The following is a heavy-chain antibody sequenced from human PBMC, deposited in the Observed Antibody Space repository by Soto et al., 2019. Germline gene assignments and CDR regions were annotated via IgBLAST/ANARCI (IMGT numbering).Heavy chain of an antibody. D-gene: IGHD5-12*01. J-gene: IGHJ4*02. V-gene: IGHV3-30*03. CDR3: ARAGRDGYNEGDY. Sequence: QVQLVESGGGVDQPGRSLRLSCAASGFTFSSYGMHWVRQAPGKGLEWVAVISYDGSNKYYADSVKGRFTISRDNSKNTLYLQMSSLRAEDTAVSYCARAGRDGYNEGDYWGQGTLVTVSS. CDR1: GFTFSSYG. CDR2: ISYDGSNK.